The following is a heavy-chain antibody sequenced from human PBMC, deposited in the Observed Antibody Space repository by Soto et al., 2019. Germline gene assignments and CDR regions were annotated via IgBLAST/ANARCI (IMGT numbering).Heavy chain of an antibody. CDR3: SPSPEVGVRGAY. Sequence: EVQLVESGGGLVKPGGSLRLSCTGSGFPFSAYNINWVRQAPGKRLEWVSSITVGSSHIYQPNSMKGRFTISRDDAKNSVYLQIDSLRDEDTALYYCSPSPEVGVRGAYWSQGTLVTVSS. CDR2: ITVGSSHI. CDR1: GFPFSAYN. D-gene: IGHD3-16*01. V-gene: IGHV3-21*01. J-gene: IGHJ4*02.